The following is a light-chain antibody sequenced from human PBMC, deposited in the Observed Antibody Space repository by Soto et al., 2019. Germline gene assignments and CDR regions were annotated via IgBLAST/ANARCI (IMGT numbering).Light chain of an antibody. Sequence: ELQMAQYPATVSFSLGDSATPSCRASQRISNNVAWYQQTPGQAPRLLIYGADTRATGVPDRFIGSGSGTEFTLTISSLQSEDFAVYYCQQCYNWPRTFGQGTKVDIK. CDR1: QRISNN. J-gene: IGKJ1*01. CDR3: QQCYNWPRT. V-gene: IGKV3-15*01. CDR2: GAD.